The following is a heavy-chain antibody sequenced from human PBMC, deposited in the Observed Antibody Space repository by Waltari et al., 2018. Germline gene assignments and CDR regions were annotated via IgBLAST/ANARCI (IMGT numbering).Heavy chain of an antibody. CDR1: GFTFSSYA. J-gene: IGHJ3*02. Sequence: EVQLLESGGGLVQPGGSLRLSCAASGFTFSSYAMSWVRQAPGKGLEWVSAISGSGGSTYYADSVKGRFTIARDNAKNTRYLQKKSRRAEDTAVYYCAKQRWGGSHDSSGNAFDIWGQGTMVTVSS. D-gene: IGHD2-15*01. V-gene: IGHV3-23*01. CDR2: ISGSGGST. CDR3: AKQRWGGSHDSSGNAFDI.